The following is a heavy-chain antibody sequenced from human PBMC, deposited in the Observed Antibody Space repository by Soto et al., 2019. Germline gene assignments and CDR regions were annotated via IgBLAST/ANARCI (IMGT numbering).Heavy chain of an antibody. D-gene: IGHD1-26*01. CDR3: EADRGSGSYEFDY. Sequence: SVKVSCKASGFTFTSSAVQWVRQARGQRLEWIGWIVVGSGNTNYAQKFQERVTITRDMSTSTAYMELSSLRSEDTAVYYCEADRGSGSYEFDYWGQGTLVTVSS. J-gene: IGHJ4*02. V-gene: IGHV1-58*01. CDR1: GFTFTSSA. CDR2: IVVGSGNT.